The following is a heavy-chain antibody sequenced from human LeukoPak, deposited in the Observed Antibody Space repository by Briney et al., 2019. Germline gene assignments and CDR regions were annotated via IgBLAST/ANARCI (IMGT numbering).Heavy chain of an antibody. V-gene: IGHV4-4*07. J-gene: IGHJ4*02. D-gene: IGHD6-19*01. CDR2: IYTSGST. Sequence: TETLSLTCTVSGGSISSYYWSWIRQPAGKGLEWIGRIYTSGSTNYNPSLKSRVTMSVDTSKNQFSLKLSSVTAADTAVYYCARDGSGWPRSFFDYWGQGTLVTVSS. CDR1: GGSISSYY. CDR3: ARDGSGWPRSFFDY.